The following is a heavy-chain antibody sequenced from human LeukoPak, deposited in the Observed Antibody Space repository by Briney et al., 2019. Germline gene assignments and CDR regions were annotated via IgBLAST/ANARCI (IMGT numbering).Heavy chain of an antibody. CDR2: IRYDGSNK. CDR3: AKDHRPPYYYDSSGYSGAFDI. CDR1: GFTFISYG. V-gene: IGHV3-30*02. J-gene: IGHJ3*02. Sequence: GGSLRLSRAASGFTFISYGMQWVRQAPGKGLEWVAFIRYDGSNKYYADSVKGRFTISRDNSKNTLYLQMNSLRAEDTAVYYCAKDHRPPYYYDSSGYSGAFDIWGQGTMVTVSS. D-gene: IGHD3-22*01.